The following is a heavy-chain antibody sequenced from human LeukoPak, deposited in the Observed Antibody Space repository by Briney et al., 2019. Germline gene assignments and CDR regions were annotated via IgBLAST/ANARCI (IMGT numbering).Heavy chain of an antibody. CDR2: IYYSGST. CDR3: ARRSMTTVSSDYYYYMDV. Sequence: SETLFLTCTVSGGSIRSGSHYWAWIRQPPGKGLEWIGYIYYSGSTNYNPSLKSRVTISVDTSKNQFSLKLSSVTAADTAVYYCARRSMTTVSSDYYYYMDVWGKGTTATVSS. J-gene: IGHJ6*03. CDR1: GGSIRSGSHY. D-gene: IGHD4-11*01. V-gene: IGHV4-61*05.